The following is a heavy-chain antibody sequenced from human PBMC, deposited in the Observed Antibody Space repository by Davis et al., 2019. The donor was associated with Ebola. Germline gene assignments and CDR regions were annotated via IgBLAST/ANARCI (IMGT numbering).Heavy chain of an antibody. D-gene: IGHD6-19*01. CDR3: ARGGRHSSVDFDF. V-gene: IGHV5-51*01. CDR2: IYPGDSHT. J-gene: IGHJ4*02. Sequence: GESLKISCETSGFTFTTHWIAWVRQMPGKGLEWMGIIYPGDSHTRYSPSFEGHVPISVDKSITTAYLQWNSLEASDTAMYYCARGGRHSSVDFDFWGQGTLVTVSS. CDR1: GFTFTTHW.